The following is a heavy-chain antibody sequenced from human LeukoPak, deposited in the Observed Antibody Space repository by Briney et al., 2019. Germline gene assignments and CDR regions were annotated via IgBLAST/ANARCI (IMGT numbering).Heavy chain of an antibody. CDR1: GFTFNNYA. V-gene: IGHV3-23*01. Sequence: PGGSLRDSCAPSGFTFNNYAMSWVGQAPGKGLEWVSAITSSGDNTYYADSVKGRFTISRDNSKNTLSLQLNSLRVEDTAVYYCEKLGREMSMDMYFDSWGQGTQVTVSA. CDR3: EKLGREMSMDMYFDS. J-gene: IGHJ4*02. D-gene: IGHD2/OR15-2a*01. CDR2: ITSSGDNT.